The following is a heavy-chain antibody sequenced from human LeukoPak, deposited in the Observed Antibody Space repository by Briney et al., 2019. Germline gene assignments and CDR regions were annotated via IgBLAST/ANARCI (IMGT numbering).Heavy chain of an antibody. CDR3: ARGGLISLANTPLGAFDI. CDR1: GFTFSSYG. D-gene: IGHD3/OR15-3a*01. Sequence: GGSLRLSCAASGFTFSSYGMSWVRQAPGKGLEWVSAISGSGGSTYYADSVEGRFTISRDNSKNTLYLQMNSLRAEDTAVYYCARGGLISLANTPLGAFDIWGQGTMVSVSS. V-gene: IGHV3-23*01. CDR2: ISGSGGST. J-gene: IGHJ3*02.